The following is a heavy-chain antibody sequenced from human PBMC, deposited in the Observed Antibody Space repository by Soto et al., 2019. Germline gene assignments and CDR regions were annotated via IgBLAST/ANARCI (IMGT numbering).Heavy chain of an antibody. CDR3: AGMPYTSGLRFDP. CDR2: IYHSGVT. V-gene: IGHV4-30-2*01. J-gene: IGHJ5*02. CDR1: GDSSSTSTYS. Sequence: NPSETLSLTCSFSGDSSSTSTYSWSWIRQPPGKALEWVGFIYHSGVTSYNPSLKSRVSISLDMSNNQCTLNLRSVTAADTAVYYCAGMPYTSGLRFDPWGPGTLVTVSS. D-gene: IGHD6-19*01.